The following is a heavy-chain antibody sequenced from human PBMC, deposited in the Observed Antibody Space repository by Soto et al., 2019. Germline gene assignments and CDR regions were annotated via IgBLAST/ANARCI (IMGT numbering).Heavy chain of an antibody. D-gene: IGHD6-6*01. CDR3: ARDPYSSLSGYFDY. Sequence: EVQLVESGGGLVQPGGSLRLSCAASGFTFSSYSMNWVRQAPGKGLEWLSYIGSGSSTIYYADSVKGRFTISRDNAKNSLYLQMNSLRDEDMAVYYCARDPYSSLSGYFDYWGQGTLVTVSS. V-gene: IGHV3-48*02. CDR1: GFTFSSYS. J-gene: IGHJ4*02. CDR2: IGSGSSTI.